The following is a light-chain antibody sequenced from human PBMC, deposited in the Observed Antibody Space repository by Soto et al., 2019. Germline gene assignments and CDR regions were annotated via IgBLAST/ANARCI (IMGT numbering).Light chain of an antibody. J-gene: IGKJ1*01. CDR3: QHYNSYSEA. CDR2: GAS. CDR1: HSMSNSN. V-gene: IGKV3-20*01. Sequence: IVLTQSPGTLSLSPGDRATLSCRASHSMSNSNLAWYQHKPGQAPRLLIYGASNRATGIPDRFSGSGSGTDFTLTISSLQPDDFATYYCQHYNSYSEAFGQGTKVELK.